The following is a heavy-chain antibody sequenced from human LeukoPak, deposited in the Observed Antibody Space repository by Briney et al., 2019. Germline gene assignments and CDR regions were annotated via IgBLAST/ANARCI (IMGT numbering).Heavy chain of an antibody. D-gene: IGHD3-10*01. J-gene: IGHJ3*02. CDR1: GFTFSSYW. Sequence: PGGSLRLSCAASGFTFSSYWMHWVRQAPGKGLVWVSRINNDGRSTTYADSVKGRFTISRDNAKNTLYLQMNSLRADDTAVYFCARTSFHYFGSGSYSLDVFDIWGQGTMVTVSS. CDR2: INNDGRST. V-gene: IGHV3-74*01. CDR3: ARTSFHYFGSGSYSLDVFDI.